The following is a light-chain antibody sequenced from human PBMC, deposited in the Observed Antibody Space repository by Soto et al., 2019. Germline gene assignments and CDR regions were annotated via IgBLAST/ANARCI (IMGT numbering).Light chain of an antibody. CDR1: SSNIGTPWP. Sequence: QAVLTQPPSVSGAPGQRVTISCTGTSSNIGTPWPVHWYQQLPGTAPKLLIYDNTHRPSGVPDRVSGSQSGTSASLAITGLQAEDEADYYCQSYDNSLRAWVFGGGTKVTVL. CDR2: DNT. CDR3: QSYDNSLRAWV. V-gene: IGLV1-40*01. J-gene: IGLJ3*02.